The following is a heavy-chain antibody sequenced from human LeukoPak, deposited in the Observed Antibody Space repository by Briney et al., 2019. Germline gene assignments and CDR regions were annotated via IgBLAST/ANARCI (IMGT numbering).Heavy chain of an antibody. CDR1: GGSISSYY. Sequence: KPSETLSLTCTVSGGSISSYYWSWIRQPPGKGLEWIGYIYYSGSTNYNPSLKSRVTISVDTSKNQFSLKLSSVTAADTAVYYCARAPHYDEHAFDIWGQGTMVTVSS. CDR2: IYYSGST. J-gene: IGHJ3*02. V-gene: IGHV4-59*01. CDR3: ARAPHYDEHAFDI. D-gene: IGHD3-22*01.